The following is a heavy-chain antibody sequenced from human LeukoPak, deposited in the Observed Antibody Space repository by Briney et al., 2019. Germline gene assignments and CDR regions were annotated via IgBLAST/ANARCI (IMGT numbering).Heavy chain of an antibody. J-gene: IGHJ4*02. CDR2: ISGSGGST. D-gene: IGHD5-12*01. CDR1: GFTFSSYA. V-gene: IGHV3-23*01. CDR3: AKAADIVATILQTPQPY. Sequence: AGGSLRLSCAASGFTFSSYAMSWVRQAPGKGLEWVSAISGSGGSTYYADSVKGRFTISRDNSRNTLYLQMNSLRAEDTAVYYCAKAADIVATILQTPQPYWGQGTLVTVSS.